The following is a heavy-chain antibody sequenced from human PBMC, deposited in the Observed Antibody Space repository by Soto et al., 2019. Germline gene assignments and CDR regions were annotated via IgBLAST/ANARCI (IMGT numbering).Heavy chain of an antibody. D-gene: IGHD2-21*02. CDR3: ARDEMVVVTAILDY. CDR2: IIPIFGTA. J-gene: IGHJ4*02. V-gene: IGHV1-69*13. CDR1: GGTFSSYA. Sequence: ASVKVSCKASGGTFSSYAISWVRQAPGQGLEWMGGIIPIFGTANYAQKFQGRVTITADESTSTAYMELSSLRSEDTAVYYCARDEMVVVTAILDYWGQGTLVTVSS.